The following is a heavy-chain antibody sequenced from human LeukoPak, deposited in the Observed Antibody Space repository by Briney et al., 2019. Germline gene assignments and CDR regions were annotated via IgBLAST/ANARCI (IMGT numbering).Heavy chain of an antibody. CDR3: ARSRRAAAGRDFQH. V-gene: IGHV1-2*02. CDR1: GYTFTGYY. D-gene: IGHD6-13*01. J-gene: IGHJ1*01. Sequence: ASVKVSCKASGYTFTGYYMHWARQAPGQGLEWMGWINPNSGGTNYAQKFQGRVTMTRDTSISTAYMELSRLRSDDTAVYYCARSRRAAAGRDFQHWGQGTLVTVSS. CDR2: INPNSGGT.